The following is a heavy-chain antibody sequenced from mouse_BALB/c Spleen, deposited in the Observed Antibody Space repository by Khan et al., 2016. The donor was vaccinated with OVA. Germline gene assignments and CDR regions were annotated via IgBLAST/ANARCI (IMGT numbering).Heavy chain of an antibody. CDR1: GYTFTSYW. V-gene: IGHV1-69*02. D-gene: IGHD1-1*01. CDR2: IDPSDSHT. CDR3: ARSYFYGSSTWFGY. J-gene: IGHJ3*01. Sequence: QVQLKQSGTELVKPGASVKLSCKASGYTFTSYWMHWVKRRPGQGLEWIGEIDPSDSHTNYNPEFNGKATLTVDKSSNTAYMQLSSLTSEDSAVYYCARSYFYGSSTWFGYWGQGTLVTVSA.